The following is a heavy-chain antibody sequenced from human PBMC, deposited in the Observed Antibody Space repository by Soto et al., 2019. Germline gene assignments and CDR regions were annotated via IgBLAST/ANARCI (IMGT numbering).Heavy chain of an antibody. D-gene: IGHD1-26*01. Sequence: QAQLQESGPGLVKPSETLSLTCTVFSDSIDSSDWWNWVRQSPGRGLEWIGEISHGGNTNYNPSLMSRVTMAVHMSKTQFSLSVNSVTAADTAVYYCARDTKTASGQWYFDLWGRGTLVTVSS. CDR2: ISHGGNT. CDR1: SDSIDSSDW. V-gene: IGHV4-4*02. CDR3: ARDTKTASGQWYFDL. J-gene: IGHJ2*01.